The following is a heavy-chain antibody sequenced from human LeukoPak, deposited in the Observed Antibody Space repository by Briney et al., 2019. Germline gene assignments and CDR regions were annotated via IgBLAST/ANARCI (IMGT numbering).Heavy chain of an antibody. V-gene: IGHV1-2*02. CDR3: ARGVDYGISPYFDY. Sequence: ASVKVSCKASGYTITDYHIHWVRQAPGQGLEWMGWLNPNSGDTYYSQKFQGRVTMTRDTSISTAYMDLTRLRSDDTAVYYCARGVDYGISPYFDYWGQGSLVTVSS. CDR2: LNPNSGDT. CDR1: GYTITDYH. D-gene: IGHD4-17*01. J-gene: IGHJ4*02.